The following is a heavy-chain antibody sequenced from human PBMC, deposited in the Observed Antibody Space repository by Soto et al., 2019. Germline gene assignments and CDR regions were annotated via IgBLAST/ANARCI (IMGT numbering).Heavy chain of an antibody. CDR2: MNPNSGST. D-gene: IGHD2-21*01. Sequence: GASVKVSCKASGYTFTSYGISWVRQATGQGLEWMGWMNPNSGSTGYAQKFKGRITLTRNPSISTAYMELSSLRSEDTAVYYYAKFVGNAPFTYGGQGTRVTVSS. CDR3: AKFVGNAPFTY. CDR1: GYTFTSYG. J-gene: IGHJ4*02. V-gene: IGHV1-8*02.